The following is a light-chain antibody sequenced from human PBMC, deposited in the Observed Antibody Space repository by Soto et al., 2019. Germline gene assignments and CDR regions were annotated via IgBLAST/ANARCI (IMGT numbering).Light chain of an antibody. Sequence: DVVMTQSPLSLPVTLGQPASISCSSSQILVDRDGKTYFNWYQWRPGQPPRRLIYKISYRDSGVPDRFSGSRSGTYFTLKISRVEAEDFGFYYCMQGTLWPWTFGQGTKVEIK. CDR2: KIS. V-gene: IGKV2-30*01. J-gene: IGKJ1*01. CDR3: MQGTLWPWT. CDR1: QILVDRDGKTY.